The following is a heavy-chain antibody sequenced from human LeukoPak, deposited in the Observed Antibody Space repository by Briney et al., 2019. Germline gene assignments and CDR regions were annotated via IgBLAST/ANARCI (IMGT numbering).Heavy chain of an antibody. J-gene: IGHJ4*02. D-gene: IGHD3-3*01. CDR2: MSVSSGLI. CDR3: AREFAGSASGVGY. Sequence: GGSLRLSCAASGFTFSSYSMNWVRQAPGKGLEGVSSMSVSSGLIYYADSVKGRFTISRDNAKGSLYLQMNRLRVEDTAVYYCAREFAGSASGVGYWGQGTLVTVSS. CDR1: GFTFSSYS. V-gene: IGHV3-21*04.